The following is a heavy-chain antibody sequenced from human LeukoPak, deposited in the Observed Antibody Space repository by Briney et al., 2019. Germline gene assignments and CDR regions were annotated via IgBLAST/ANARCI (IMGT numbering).Heavy chain of an antibody. V-gene: IGHV4-59*01. CDR1: GGSISSYY. CDR2: IYYSGST. CDR3: ARDLGYCSSTSCGYYYYGMDV. Sequence: NPSETLSLTCTVSGGSISSYYWSWIRQPPGKGLEWIGYIYYSGSTNYNLSLKSRVTISVDTSKNQFSLKLSSVTAADTAVYYCARDLGYCSSTSCGYYYYGMDVWGQGTTVTVSS. D-gene: IGHD2-2*01. J-gene: IGHJ6*02.